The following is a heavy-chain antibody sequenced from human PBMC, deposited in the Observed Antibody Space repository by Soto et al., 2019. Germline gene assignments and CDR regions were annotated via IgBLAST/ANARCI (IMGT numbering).Heavy chain of an antibody. J-gene: IGHJ4*02. CDR3: ARGVPAANVSASSYFDY. V-gene: IGHV3-48*01. CDR1: GFTFSSYN. Sequence: GGSLRLSCAASGFTFSSYNMNWVRQAPGKGLEWVSYISTSSSTIYYADSVKGRFTISRDNAKNSLYLQMNSLRAEDTAVYYCARGVPAANVSASSYFDYWGQGTLVTVSS. CDR2: ISTSSSTI. D-gene: IGHD2-2*01.